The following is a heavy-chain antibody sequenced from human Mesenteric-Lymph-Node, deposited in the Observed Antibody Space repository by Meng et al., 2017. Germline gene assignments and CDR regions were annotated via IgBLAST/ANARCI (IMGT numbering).Heavy chain of an antibody. CDR3: ARDRLSTYDFWSGRHYGMDV. Sequence: SVKVSCKASGGTFSSYAISWVRQAPGQGLEWMGGIIPIFGTANYAQKFQGRVTITADESTSTAYMELSSLRSEDTAVYYCARDRLSTYDFWSGRHYGMDVWGQGTTVTVSS. CDR2: IIPIFGTA. D-gene: IGHD3-3*01. J-gene: IGHJ6*02. CDR1: GGTFSSYA. V-gene: IGHV1-69*13.